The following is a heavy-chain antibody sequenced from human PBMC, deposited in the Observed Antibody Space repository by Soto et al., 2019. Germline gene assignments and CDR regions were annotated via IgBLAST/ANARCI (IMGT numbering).Heavy chain of an antibody. Sequence: ASVKVSCKTSGYTFASYAIHWVRQAPGQRLEWMGWINVGNANTRYSQDFQDRVTITRDTSASTAYMELSSLRSEDTALYYCARERPTERTFSFDYWGQGTQVTVSS. V-gene: IGHV1-3*01. CDR3: ARERPTERTFSFDY. D-gene: IGHD3-16*01. J-gene: IGHJ4*02. CDR2: INVGNANT. CDR1: GYTFASYA.